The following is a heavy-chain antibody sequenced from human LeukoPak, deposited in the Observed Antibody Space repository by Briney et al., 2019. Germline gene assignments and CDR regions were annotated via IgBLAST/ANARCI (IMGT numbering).Heavy chain of an antibody. J-gene: IGHJ6*03. Sequence: SETLSLTCTVSGYSISSGYYWGWIRQPPGKGLEWIGSIYHSGSTYYNPSLKSRVTISVDTSKNQLSLKLSSVTAADTVVYYCARVGAGYSYDEYYYYYMDVWGRGTTVTVSS. CDR3: ARVGAGYSYDEYYYYYMDV. CDR2: IYHSGST. V-gene: IGHV4-38-2*02. D-gene: IGHD5-18*01. CDR1: GYSISSGYY.